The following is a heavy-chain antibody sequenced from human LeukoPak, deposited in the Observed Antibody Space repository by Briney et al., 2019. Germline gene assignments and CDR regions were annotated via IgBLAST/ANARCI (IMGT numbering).Heavy chain of an antibody. Sequence: SQTLSPTCAVSGGSISSGGYSWSWIRQPPGKGLEWIGYIYYSGSTYYNPSLKSRVTISVDTSKNQFSLKLSSVTAADTAVYYCARGVGLGYYMDVWGKGTTVTVSS. V-gene: IGHV4-30-4*07. CDR2: IYYSGST. D-gene: IGHD3/OR15-3a*01. CDR1: GGSISSGGYS. J-gene: IGHJ6*03. CDR3: ARGVGLGYYMDV.